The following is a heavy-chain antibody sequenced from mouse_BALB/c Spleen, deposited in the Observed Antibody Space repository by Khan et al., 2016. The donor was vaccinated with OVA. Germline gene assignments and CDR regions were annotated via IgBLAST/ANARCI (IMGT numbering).Heavy chain of an antibody. Sequence: MQLEESGPELVKPGASVKISCKASGYSFTGYFMHWVMQSHGKSLEWIGRINPHFGETFYNQKFVDKATLTVDESSSTAHLELRSLASEDSAVYYCAKIYGSGFDYWGQGTTLTVSS. V-gene: IGHV1-20*02. J-gene: IGHJ2*01. D-gene: IGHD1-1*01. CDR2: INPHFGET. CDR3: AKIYGSGFDY. CDR1: GYSFTGYF.